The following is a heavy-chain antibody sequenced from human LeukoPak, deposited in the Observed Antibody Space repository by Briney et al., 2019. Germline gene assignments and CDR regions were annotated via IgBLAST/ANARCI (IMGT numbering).Heavy chain of an antibody. J-gene: IGHJ4*02. CDR2: INHSGST. CDR3: ARTGYSSGWSLDY. V-gene: IGHV4-34*01. D-gene: IGHD6-19*01. Sequence: PSETLSLTCAVYGGSFSGYYWSWIRQPPGKGLEWIGEINHSGSTNYNPSLKSRVTISVDTSKNQFSLKLSSVTAADPAVYYCARTGYSSGWSLDYWGQGTLVTVSS. CDR1: GGSFSGYY.